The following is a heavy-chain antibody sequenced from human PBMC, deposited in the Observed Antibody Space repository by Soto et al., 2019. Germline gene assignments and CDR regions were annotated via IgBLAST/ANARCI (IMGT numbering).Heavy chain of an antibody. CDR2: IYYSGTT. V-gene: IGHV4-61*01. Sequence: WETLSLTCTVSGGSVNSGSYYWSWIRQPPGRGLEWIGYIYYSGTTNYNPSLKSRVSISVDTSKNQFSLKLTSVTAADTAVYYCTTQGFGGLHGLVDVWGQGTTVTVS. D-gene: IGHD3-10*01. CDR1: GGSVNSGSYY. CDR3: TTQGFGGLHGLVDV. J-gene: IGHJ6*02.